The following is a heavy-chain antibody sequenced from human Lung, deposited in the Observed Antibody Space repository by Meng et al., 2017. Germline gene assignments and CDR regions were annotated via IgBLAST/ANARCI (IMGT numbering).Heavy chain of an antibody. Sequence: GESLKISCAASGFTFSSYAMSWVRQAPGKGLEWVSGISDSGGSTYYADSVKGRFTISRDNSKNTLFLQMNSLSAEDTAVYYCAKHYDAVELVSADSWGQGTLVTVSS. CDR1: GFTFSSYA. CDR3: AKHYDAVELVSADS. J-gene: IGHJ4*02. CDR2: ISDSGGST. D-gene: IGHD3-22*01. V-gene: IGHV3-23*01.